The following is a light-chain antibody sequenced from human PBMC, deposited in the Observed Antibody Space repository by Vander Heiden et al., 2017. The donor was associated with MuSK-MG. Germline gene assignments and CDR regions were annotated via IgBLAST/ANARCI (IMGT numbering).Light chain of an antibody. CDR3: QSADSSGTYWV. CDR1: ALPKQY. CDR2: KDS. J-gene: IGLJ3*02. Sequence: SSELTQPPSVSVSAGQTARITCSGDALPKQYAYWYQQKPGQAPVLVIYKDSERPSGIPERFSGSSSGTTVTLTISGVQAEDEADYYCQSADSSGTYWVFGGGTKLTGL. V-gene: IGLV3-25*03.